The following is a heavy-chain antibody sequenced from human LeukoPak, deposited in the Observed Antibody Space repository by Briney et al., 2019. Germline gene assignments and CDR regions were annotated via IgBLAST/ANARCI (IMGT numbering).Heavy chain of an antibody. CDR1: GYTFTSYD. V-gene: IGHV1-8*03. CDR2: MNPNSGNT. Sequence: ASVKVSCKASGYTFTSYDINWVRQATGQGLEWMGWMNPNSGNTGYAQKFQGRVTITRNTSISTAYMELNSLRAEDTAVYYCARDSYYYDSSGYYFGWGQGTLVTASS. D-gene: IGHD3-22*01. J-gene: IGHJ4*02. CDR3: ARDSYYYDSSGYYFG.